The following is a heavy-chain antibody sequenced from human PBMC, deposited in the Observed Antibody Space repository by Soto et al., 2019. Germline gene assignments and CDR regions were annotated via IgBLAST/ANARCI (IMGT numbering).Heavy chain of an antibody. Sequence: QSLTCAVYGGSFSGYYWTWIRQPPGKGLEWIGEITHSGSTNYNPSLKSRVTISVDTSKNQFSLNLNSVTAADAAVYYCARSSVRGWSYWGQGTLVTVSS. D-gene: IGHD3-10*02. J-gene: IGHJ4*02. CDR2: ITHSGST. V-gene: IGHV4-34*01. CDR1: GGSFSGYY. CDR3: ARSSVRGWSY.